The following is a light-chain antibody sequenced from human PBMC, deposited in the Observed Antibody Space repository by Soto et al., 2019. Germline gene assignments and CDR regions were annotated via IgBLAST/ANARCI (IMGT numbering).Light chain of an antibody. J-gene: IGKJ4*01. CDR3: RQRTDCPIT. Sequence: ETVLTQSPATLSLSPGQRATFSCSASQSVGSYLAWYQQKPGQAPRLLIYDASNRATGIPARFSGSGFGTDFSFTITRLEPEDFAVYFCRQRTDCPITFGGGTKVDIK. CDR1: QSVGSY. V-gene: IGKV3-11*01. CDR2: DAS.